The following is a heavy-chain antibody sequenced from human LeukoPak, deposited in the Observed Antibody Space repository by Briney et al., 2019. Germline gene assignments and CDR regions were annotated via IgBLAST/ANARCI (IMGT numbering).Heavy chain of an antibody. CDR3: TTGGYYDSSGYYYAYFDY. CDR2: IKSKTDGGTT. Sequence: VGSLRLSCAASGFTFSNAWMSWVRRAPGKGLEWVGRIKSKTDGGTTDYAAPVKGRFTISRDDSKNTLYLQMNSLKTEDTAVYYCTTGGYYDSSGYYYAYFDYWGQGTLVTVSS. V-gene: IGHV3-15*01. D-gene: IGHD3-22*01. CDR1: GFTFSNAW. J-gene: IGHJ4*02.